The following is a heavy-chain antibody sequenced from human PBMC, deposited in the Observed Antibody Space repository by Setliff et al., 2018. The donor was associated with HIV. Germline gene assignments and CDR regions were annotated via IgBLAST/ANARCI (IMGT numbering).Heavy chain of an antibody. J-gene: IGHJ3*02. D-gene: IGHD1-1*01. CDR2: VSAGGTT. Sequence: NPSETLSLTCSVSGGSMSRVYWTWIRQPPGKGLEWIGYVSAGGTTKYNPSLQSRVTIFGDSSKNQFSLRLSSVTAADTAVYYCAKEGSWNDDSGAFNIWAKGQWSPSPQ. CDR1: GGSMSRVY. CDR3: AKEGSWNDDSGAFNI. V-gene: IGHV4-4*08.